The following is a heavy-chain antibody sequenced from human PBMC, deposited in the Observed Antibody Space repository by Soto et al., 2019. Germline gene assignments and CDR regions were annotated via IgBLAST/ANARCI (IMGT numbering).Heavy chain of an antibody. Sequence: QMQLVESGGGVVQPGRSLRLSCGASGFPFSVYGIHWVRQAPGKGLEWVAVIWSDGSNKYYGDSVKGRFTISRDNAKNTLYLQMNSLRAEDTAMYYCVRASWPFDLWGRGTLVTVSS. CDR2: IWSDGSNK. CDR1: GFPFSVYG. V-gene: IGHV3-33*01. CDR3: VRASWPFDL. J-gene: IGHJ2*01.